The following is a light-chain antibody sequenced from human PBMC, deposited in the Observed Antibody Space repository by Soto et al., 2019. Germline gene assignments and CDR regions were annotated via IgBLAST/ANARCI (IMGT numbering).Light chain of an antibody. V-gene: IGLV1-51*02. Sequence: QSVLTQPPSVSAAPGQKVTISCSGSSSSIGSNYVSWFQQLPGTAPKLLISENNKRPSGIPDRFSGSKSGTSATLDITGLQTGDVSDYYCGTWNYSLSPGVSVTGTNVTVL. CDR2: ENN. CDR3: GTWNYSLSPGV. CDR1: SSSIGSNY. J-gene: IGLJ1*01.